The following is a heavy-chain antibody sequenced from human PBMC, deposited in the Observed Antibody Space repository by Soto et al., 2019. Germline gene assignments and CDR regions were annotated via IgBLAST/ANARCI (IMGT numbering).Heavy chain of an antibody. V-gene: IGHV4-59*01. CDR3: AGANGQGWWFGESHFDY. J-gene: IGHJ4*02. CDR2: IYYSGST. Sequence: SETLSLTCTVSGGSISSYYWSWFRQPPGKGLEWIGYIYYSGSTNYNPSLKSRVTISVDTSKNQFSLKLSSVTAADTAVYYCAGANGQGWWFGESHFDYWGQGTLVTVSS. D-gene: IGHD3-10*01. CDR1: GGSISSYY.